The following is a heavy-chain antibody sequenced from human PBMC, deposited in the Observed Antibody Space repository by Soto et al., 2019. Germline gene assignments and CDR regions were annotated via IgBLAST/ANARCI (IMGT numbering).Heavy chain of an antibody. V-gene: IGHV3-23*01. D-gene: IGHD2-21*02. CDR2: VTANGGST. CDR1: GFTFSVYA. CDR3: ASLGVGDWANYYYYAMDV. J-gene: IGHJ6*02. Sequence: PGGSLRLSCAATGFTFSVYAMTWVRQAPGKGLEWVSAVTANGGSTYSADSVKGRFTISRDNSKNTLFLQMNSLRAEDTAVYYCASLGVGDWANYYYYAMDVWGQGTTVTVSS.